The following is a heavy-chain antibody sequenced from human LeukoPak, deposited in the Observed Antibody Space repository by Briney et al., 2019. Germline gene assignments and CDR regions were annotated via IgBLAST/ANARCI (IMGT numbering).Heavy chain of an antibody. D-gene: IGHD3-16*01. CDR2: MSGSGDGT. V-gene: IGHV3-23*01. CDR3: ARMMGQRLYDYCMDV. Sequence: GGSLRLSCAASGFTFSSYAMSWVRQAPGKGLEWVSAMSGSGDGTYYADSVKGRLTISRDNSKNTLYLQMNSLRAEDTAVYYCARMMGQRLYDYCMDVWGKGTTVTVSS. J-gene: IGHJ6*03. CDR1: GFTFSSYA.